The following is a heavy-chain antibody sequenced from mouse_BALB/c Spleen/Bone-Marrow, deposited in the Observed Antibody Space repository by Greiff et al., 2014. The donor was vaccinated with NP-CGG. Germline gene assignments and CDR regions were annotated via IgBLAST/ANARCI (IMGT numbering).Heavy chain of an antibody. CDR1: GLTFTDYY. J-gene: IGHJ3*01. CDR3: ATGWFAY. Sequence: EVMLVESGGGLVQPGGSLRLSCATSGLTFTDYYMSWVRQPPGKALEWLVFIRNKANGYTTEYSASVKGRFTISRDNSQSILYLQMNTLRAEDSATYYCATGWFAYWGQGTLVTVSA. CDR2: IRNKANGYTT. V-gene: IGHV7-3*02.